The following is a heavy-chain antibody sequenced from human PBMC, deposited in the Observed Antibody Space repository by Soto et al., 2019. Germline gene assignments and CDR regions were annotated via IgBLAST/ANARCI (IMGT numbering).Heavy chain of an antibody. CDR2: IYYSGST. V-gene: IGHV4-61*01. J-gene: IGHJ4*02. D-gene: IGHD5-18*01. Sequence: PSETLSLTCTVSGGPVSSGSDYWSWIRQPPGKGLECIGYIYYSGSTYYNPSLKSRVTISVDTFKNQFSLKLSSVTAADTAVYYCARSRGYGYGVFDYWGQGALVT. CDR1: GGPVSSGSDY. CDR3: ARSRGYGYGVFDY.